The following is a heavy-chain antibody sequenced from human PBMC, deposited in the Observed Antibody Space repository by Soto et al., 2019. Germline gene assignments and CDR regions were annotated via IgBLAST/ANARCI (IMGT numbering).Heavy chain of an antibody. J-gene: IGHJ6*04. D-gene: IGHD3-16*01. V-gene: IGHV3-30*04. Sequence: PGGSLRLSCAASGFTFSSYAMHWVRQAPGKGLEWVSAITDNGSNKYYADSVKGRFTISRDNAKNTLHRQMNGLGAEDTAVYYCASNYAYGEGYYFYGIDVWGKGTTVTVSS. CDR1: GFTFSSYA. CDR3: ASNYAYGEGYYFYGIDV. CDR2: ITDNGSNK.